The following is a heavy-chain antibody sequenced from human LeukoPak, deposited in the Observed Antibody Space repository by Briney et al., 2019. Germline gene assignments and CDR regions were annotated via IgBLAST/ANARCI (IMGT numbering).Heavy chain of an antibody. Sequence: GSLRLSCAASGFTFSSYWMSWTRQPPGKGLEWIGEGNESGGTKYNPSLKSRVTISADSSKNQFSLKLTSVTAADTAVYYCAKNGQSGFSFDPWAREYWSPSPQ. CDR1: GFTFSSYW. J-gene: IGHJ5*02. D-gene: IGHD1-26*01. V-gene: IGHV4-34*08. CDR2: GNESGGT. CDR3: AKNGQSGFSFDP.